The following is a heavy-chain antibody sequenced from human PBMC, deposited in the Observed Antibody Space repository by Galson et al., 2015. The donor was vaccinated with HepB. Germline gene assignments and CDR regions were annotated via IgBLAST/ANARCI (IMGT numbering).Heavy chain of an antibody. CDR1: GFTFSSYS. J-gene: IGHJ3*02. Sequence: SLRLSCAASGFTFSSYSMNWVRQAPGKGLEWVSSISSSSSYIYYADSVKGRFTISRDNAKNSLYLQMNGLRAEDTAVYYCARFYDILTGYYFRLDAFDIWGQGTMVTVSS. CDR3: ARFYDILTGYYFRLDAFDI. V-gene: IGHV3-21*01. D-gene: IGHD3-9*01. CDR2: ISSSSSYI.